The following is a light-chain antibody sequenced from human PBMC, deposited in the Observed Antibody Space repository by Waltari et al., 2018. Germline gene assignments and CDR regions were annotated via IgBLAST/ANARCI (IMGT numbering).Light chain of an antibody. CDR3: QQRINWSGT. CDR1: QSVDIY. V-gene: IGKV3-11*01. CDR2: DGS. J-gene: IGKJ5*01. Sequence: IVLTQSPATLSLSPGDRATLSCRASQSVDIYLAWYQQTPGQPPRLLIYDGSTRATGIPARFSGSGSGTDFTRTISRLEAEDSAIYYCQQRINWSGTFGQGTRLEIK.